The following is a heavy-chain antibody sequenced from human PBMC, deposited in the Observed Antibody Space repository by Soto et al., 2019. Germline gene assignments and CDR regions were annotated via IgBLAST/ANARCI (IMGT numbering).Heavy chain of an antibody. Sequence: PGESLKISCKGSGYSFTSYWISWVRQMPGKGLEWMGRIDPSDSYTNYSPSFQGHVTISADKSISTAYLQWSSLKASDTAMYYCARGPYGDYAPYYYYYMDVWGKGTTVTVSS. CDR1: GYSFTSYW. CDR3: ARGPYGDYAPYYYYYMDV. D-gene: IGHD4-17*01. CDR2: IDPSDSYT. J-gene: IGHJ6*03. V-gene: IGHV5-10-1*01.